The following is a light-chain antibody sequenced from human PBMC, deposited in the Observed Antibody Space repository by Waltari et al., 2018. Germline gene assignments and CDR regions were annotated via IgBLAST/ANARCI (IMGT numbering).Light chain of an antibody. Sequence: QLVLTQSPSASASLGASVKLTCTLSSGHITNVIAGHQQQPGKGPRFLMKVNSDGSHRKGDDIPDRFSGSGSGPERYLTISSLQSEDEADYYCETGGHGTWVFGGGTKLTVL. CDR1: SGHITNV. V-gene: IGLV4-69*01. CDR2: VNSDGSH. CDR3: ETGGHGTWV. J-gene: IGLJ3*02.